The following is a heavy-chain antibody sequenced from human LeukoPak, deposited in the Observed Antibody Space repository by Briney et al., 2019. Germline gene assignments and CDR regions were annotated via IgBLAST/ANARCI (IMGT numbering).Heavy chain of an antibody. V-gene: IGHV3-23*01. Sequence: QTGGSLRLSCAASGFTFSNFVMNWVRQAPGKGLEWVSAISGSGGSTYYADSVKGRFTISRDNSKNTLYLQMNSLRAEDTAVYYCANSGYSYGYALGYWGQGTLVTVSS. CDR1: GFTFSNFV. D-gene: IGHD5-18*01. CDR3: ANSGYSYGYALGY. J-gene: IGHJ4*02. CDR2: ISGSGGST.